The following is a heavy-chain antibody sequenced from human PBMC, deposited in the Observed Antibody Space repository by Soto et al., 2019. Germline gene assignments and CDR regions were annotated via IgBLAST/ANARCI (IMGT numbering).Heavy chain of an antibody. D-gene: IGHD1-26*01. CDR1: ETPSLTML. Sequence: ASVKAPARLLETPSLTMLFTGRQAPGQGLEWMGWINGGNGNTYYSEHFQGRVTFTRDTSAGTVYMQLSSLTSEDTAVYYCARDDSGFSGSHYIDYFNYWGQGALVTVSS. CDR3: ARDDSGFSGSHYIDYFNY. V-gene: IGHV1-3*01. J-gene: IGHJ4*02. CDR2: INGGNGNT.